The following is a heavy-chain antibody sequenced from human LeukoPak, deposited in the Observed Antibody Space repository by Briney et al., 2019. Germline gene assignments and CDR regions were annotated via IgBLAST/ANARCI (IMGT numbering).Heavy chain of an antibody. CDR2: INPNSGGT. CDR1: GYTFTGYY. J-gene: IGHJ4*02. CDR3: ARGIAVAGTSSLLFDY. D-gene: IGHD6-19*01. Sequence: ASVKVSCKASGYTFTGYYMNSVRQAPGQGLEWMVWINPNSGGTNYAQNIQGRVTMTRDTSISTAYMELSRLRSDDTAVYYCARGIAVAGTSSLLFDYWGQGTLVTVSS. V-gene: IGHV1-2*02.